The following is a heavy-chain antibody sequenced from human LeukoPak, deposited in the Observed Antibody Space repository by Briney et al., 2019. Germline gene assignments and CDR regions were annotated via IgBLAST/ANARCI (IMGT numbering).Heavy chain of an antibody. D-gene: IGHD1-26*01. Sequence: GESLKISCMGSGYSFSSHWIAWVRQMPGKGLEWMGTIYLRDSDTRYSPSFRGQVTISADKSIRTAYLQWRSLQASDTATYYCARLMGPTLSGSWFDPWGQGTLVTVSS. CDR1: GYSFSSHW. J-gene: IGHJ5*02. V-gene: IGHV5-51*01. CDR3: ARLMGPTLSGSWFDP. CDR2: IYLRDSDT.